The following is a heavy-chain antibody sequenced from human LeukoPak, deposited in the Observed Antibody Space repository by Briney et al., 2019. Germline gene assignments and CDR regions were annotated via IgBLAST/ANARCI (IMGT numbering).Heavy chain of an antibody. V-gene: IGHV1-46*01. CDR2: INPTGGST. CDR1: GYTFTSYY. J-gene: IGHJ4*02. CDR3: ARSRPRQWLVTFFDY. D-gene: IGHD6-19*01. Sequence: ASVKVSCKASGYTFTSYYMHWVRQAPGQGLEWMGLINPTGGSTGYAQKFQGRVTMTRDMSTSTDYMELRSLRSDDTAVYYCARSRPRQWLVTFFDYWGQGTLVTVSS.